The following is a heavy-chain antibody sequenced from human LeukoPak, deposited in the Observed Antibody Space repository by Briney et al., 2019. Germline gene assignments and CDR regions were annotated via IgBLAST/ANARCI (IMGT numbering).Heavy chain of an antibody. Sequence: ASVEVSCKASGYTFTSYGISWMRQAPGQGLEWMGWFSAYNGNTNYAQKLQGRVTITTDTSTSTAYMELRRLRSDDTAVYYCARDHYDFWSGYYELTPPGYCGQGTLVTVSS. CDR1: GYTFTSYG. V-gene: IGHV1-18*01. CDR2: FSAYNGNT. J-gene: IGHJ4*02. D-gene: IGHD3-3*01. CDR3: ARDHYDFWSGYYELTPPGY.